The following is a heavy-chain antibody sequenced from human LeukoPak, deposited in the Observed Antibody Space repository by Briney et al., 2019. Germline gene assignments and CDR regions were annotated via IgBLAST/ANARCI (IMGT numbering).Heavy chain of an antibody. CDR1: GGSISSGGYY. D-gene: IGHD5-18*01. V-gene: IGHV4-31*03. CDR3: ARGSGGYSYGIDY. J-gene: IGHJ4*02. Sequence: SETLSLTCTVSGGSISSGGYYWSWIRQHPGKGLEWVGYIYYSGSTYYNPSLKSRVTISVDTSKNQFSLKLSSVTAADTAVYYCARGSGGYSYGIDYWGQGTLVTVSS. CDR2: IYYSGST.